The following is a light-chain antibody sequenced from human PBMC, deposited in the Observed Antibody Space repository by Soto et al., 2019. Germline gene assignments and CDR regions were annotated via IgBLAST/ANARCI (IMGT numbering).Light chain of an antibody. CDR2: DAS. CDR3: QQRSNWPPSIT. V-gene: IGKV3-11*01. J-gene: IGKJ5*01. CDR1: QSVSSY. Sequence: EIVLTQSPATLSLSPGERATLSCRASQSVSSYLAWYQQKPGQAPRLLIYDASNRATGIPARFSGSGSGTDFTLTISSLEPEDFAVYYWQQRSNWPPSITFGQGKRLEI.